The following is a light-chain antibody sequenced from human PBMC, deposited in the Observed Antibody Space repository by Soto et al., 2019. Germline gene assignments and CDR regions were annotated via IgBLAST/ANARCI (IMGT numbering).Light chain of an antibody. CDR3: NSYTNTTPFV. J-gene: IGLJ1*01. CDR1: SSDVGGYNY. V-gene: IGLV2-14*01. Sequence: QSALTQPASVSGSPGQSITISCTGTSSDVGGYNYVSWFQQHPGKAPKLMIYEVSNRPSGVSNRFSGSRSGNTASLTIYGLQSEDEAEYSCNSYTNTTPFVFGTGTKLTVL. CDR2: EVS.